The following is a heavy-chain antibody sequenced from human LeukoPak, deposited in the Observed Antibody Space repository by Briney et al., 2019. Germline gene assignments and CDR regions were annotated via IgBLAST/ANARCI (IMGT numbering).Heavy chain of an antibody. CDR3: ARLGDGVAYYYYYMDV. Sequence: SETLSLTCTVSGGSISSYYWSWIRQPPGKGLEWIGYIYYSGSTNYNPSLKSRVIISVDTSKNQFSLKLSSVTAADTAVYYCARLGDGVAYYYYYMDVWGKGTTVTVSS. CDR2: IYYSGST. J-gene: IGHJ6*03. CDR1: GGSISSYY. D-gene: IGHD2-8*01. V-gene: IGHV4-59*01.